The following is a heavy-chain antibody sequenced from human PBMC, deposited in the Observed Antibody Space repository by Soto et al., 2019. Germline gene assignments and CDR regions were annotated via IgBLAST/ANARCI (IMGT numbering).Heavy chain of an antibody. V-gene: IGHV4-59*01. Sequence: SETLSLTCPVSGGSIRNVYWSWIRQSPGKRLEWIGFIFHSGNAKYNPSLKSRVTISVDTSKNQFSLSLDSVTAADTAVYFCARTHPPPRPFDYGYRGPVITVS. CDR3: ARTHPPPRPFDY. J-gene: IGHJ4*01. CDR1: GGSIRNVY. CDR2: IFHSGNA.